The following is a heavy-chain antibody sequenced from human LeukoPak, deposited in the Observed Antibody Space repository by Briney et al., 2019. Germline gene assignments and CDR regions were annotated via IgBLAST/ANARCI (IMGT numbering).Heavy chain of an antibody. Sequence: GASVKVSCKASGYTFTSYAMHWVRQAPGQRLEWMGWINAGNGNTKYSQKFQGRVTITRDTSASTAYMELSSLRSEDTAVYYCAIVHDYGDYGPPFDYWGQGTLVTVSS. D-gene: IGHD4-17*01. V-gene: IGHV1-3*01. CDR3: AIVHDYGDYGPPFDY. CDR2: INAGNGNT. J-gene: IGHJ4*02. CDR1: GYTFTSYA.